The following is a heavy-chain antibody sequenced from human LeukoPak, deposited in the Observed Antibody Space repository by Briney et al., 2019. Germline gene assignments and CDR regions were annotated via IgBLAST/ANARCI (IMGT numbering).Heavy chain of an antibody. J-gene: IGHJ6*02. CDR3: ARDDRSGYGMDV. Sequence: GGSLRLSCAASGFAFSSYWMHWVRQAPGKGLVWVSRINSDGSSTSYADSVKGRFTISRDNAKNTLYLQMNSLRAEDTAVYYCARDDRSGYGMDVWGQGTTVTVSS. CDR2: INSDGSST. CDR1: GFAFSSYW. D-gene: IGHD6-19*01. V-gene: IGHV3-74*01.